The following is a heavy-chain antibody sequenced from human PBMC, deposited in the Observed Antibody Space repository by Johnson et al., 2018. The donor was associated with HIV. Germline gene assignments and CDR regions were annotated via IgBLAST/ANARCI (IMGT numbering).Heavy chain of an antibody. Sequence: VQLVESGGGLVQPGGSLRLSCAASGFTVSSNYMSWVRQAPGKGLESVSVVYSGGTTHYADSVKGRSTISRDNAKNSLYLQMNSLRAEDTAVYYCPVDTEAFDIWGQGTMVTVSS. CDR1: GFTVSSNY. V-gene: IGHV3-66*02. J-gene: IGHJ3*02. D-gene: IGHD1-14*01. CDR3: PVDTEAFDI. CDR2: VYSGGTT.